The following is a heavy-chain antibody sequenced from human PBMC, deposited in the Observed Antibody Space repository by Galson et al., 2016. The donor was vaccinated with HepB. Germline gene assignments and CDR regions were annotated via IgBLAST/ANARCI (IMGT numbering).Heavy chain of an antibody. Sequence: SLRLSCAASGFSFTDFYMSWIRQPPGKALEWISYISHSGNTREYADSVKGRFTVSRDNNKNSVYLQLNSLRAEDTAIYYCARDVKNWTGDRRLFNLRGQGTLVAVSS. CDR2: ISHSGNTR. V-gene: IGHV3-11*01. D-gene: IGHD1-1*01. J-gene: IGHJ4*02. CDR1: GFSFTDFY. CDR3: ARDVKNWTGDRRLFNL.